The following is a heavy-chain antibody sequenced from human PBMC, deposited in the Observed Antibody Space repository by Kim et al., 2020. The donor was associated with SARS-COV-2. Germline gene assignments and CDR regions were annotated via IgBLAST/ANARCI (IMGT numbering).Heavy chain of an antibody. D-gene: IGHD3-16*01. CDR2: IYYSGST. CDR3: PRLRWGRDCTLYHFHY. J-gene: IGHJ4*01. Sequence: SETLSLTCTVSGGSISSYYWSWIRQPPGKGLEWIGYIYYSGSTNYNPSLKSRVTISVDTSKNQFSLKLSSVTAADTAVYYFPRLRWGRDCTLYHFHYWG. CDR1: GGSISSYY. V-gene: IGHV4-59*08.